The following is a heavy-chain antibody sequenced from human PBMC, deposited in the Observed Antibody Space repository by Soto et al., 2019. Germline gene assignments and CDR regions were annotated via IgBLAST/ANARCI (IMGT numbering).Heavy chain of an antibody. V-gene: IGHV3-53*01. D-gene: IGHD1-26*01. CDR3: ARDGLVGAAYYFDY. J-gene: IGHJ4*02. Sequence: PGGSLRLSCAASGFTVSSNYMGWVRQAPGKGLEWVSVICSGGSTYYADSVKGRFTISRDNSKNTLYLQMNSLRAEDTAVYYCARDGLVGAAYYFDYWGQGTLVTVSS. CDR2: ICSGGST. CDR1: GFTVSSNY.